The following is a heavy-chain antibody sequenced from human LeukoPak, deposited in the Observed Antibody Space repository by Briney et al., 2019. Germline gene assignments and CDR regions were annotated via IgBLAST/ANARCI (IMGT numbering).Heavy chain of an antibody. CDR2: IYYSGST. Sequence: SETLSLTCTVSGGSISSSSYYWGWIRQPPGKGLEWIGSIYYSGSTYYNPSLKSRVTISVDTSKNQFSLKLSSVTAADTAEYYCARGGHGSGGNYYMDVWGKGTTVTVSS. V-gene: IGHV4-39*01. D-gene: IGHD3-10*01. CDR3: ARGGHGSGGNYYMDV. CDR1: GGSISSSSYY. J-gene: IGHJ6*03.